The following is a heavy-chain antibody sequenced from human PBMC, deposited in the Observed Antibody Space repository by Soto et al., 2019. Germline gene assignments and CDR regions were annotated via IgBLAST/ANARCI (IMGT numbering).Heavy chain of an antibody. CDR3: ARERLVGLDCSGGSCYFNWFDP. V-gene: IGHV3-30-3*01. CDR1: GFTFSSYA. CDR2: ISYDGSNK. Sequence: GGSLRLSCAASGFTFSSYAMHWVRQAPGKGLEWVAVISYDGSNKYYADSVKGRFTISRDNSKNTLYLQMNSLRAEDTAVYYCARERLVGLDCSGGSCYFNWFDPWGQGTLVTVSS. D-gene: IGHD2-15*01. J-gene: IGHJ5*02.